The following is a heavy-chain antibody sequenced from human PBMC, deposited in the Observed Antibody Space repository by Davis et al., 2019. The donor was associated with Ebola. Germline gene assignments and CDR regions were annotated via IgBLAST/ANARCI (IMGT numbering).Heavy chain of an antibody. D-gene: IGHD3-9*01. CDR2: INHSGST. CDR1: GGSFSSYY. J-gene: IGHJ6*02. V-gene: IGHV4-34*01. Sequence: MPSETLSLTCAVYGGSFSSYYWNWIRQPPGKGLEWIGEINHSGSTNYNPSLKSRVTISVDTSKNQFSLKLSSVTAADTAVYYCARGPGILSPYYGMDVWGQGTTVTVSS. CDR3: ARGPGILSPYYGMDV.